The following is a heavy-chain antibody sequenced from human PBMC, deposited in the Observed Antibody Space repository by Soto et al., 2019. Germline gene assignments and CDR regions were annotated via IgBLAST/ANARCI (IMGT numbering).Heavy chain of an antibody. Sequence: QVQLVQSGAEVKKPGSSVKVSCKASGGTFSSYAISWVRQAPGQGLEWMGGIIPIFGTANYAQKYQGRVTITADKSTSTAYMELSSLRSEDTAVYYCASEVWVGSSRYYYCYGMDVWGQGTTVTVSS. V-gene: IGHV1-69*06. CDR3: ASEVWVGSSRYYYCYGMDV. D-gene: IGHD6-6*01. CDR1: GGTFSSYA. CDR2: IIPIFGTA. J-gene: IGHJ6*02.